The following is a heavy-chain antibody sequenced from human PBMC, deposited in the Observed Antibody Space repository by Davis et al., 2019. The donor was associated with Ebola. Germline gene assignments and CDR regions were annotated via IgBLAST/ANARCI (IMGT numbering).Heavy chain of an antibody. D-gene: IGHD6-25*01. CDR2: IYYSGST. V-gene: IGHV4-39*01. CDR1: GGFISSSSYY. CDR3: ARLPATDYFDY. J-gene: IGHJ4*02. Sequence: SETLSLTCTVSGGFISSSSYYWGWSRQPPGKGLEWIVSIYYSGSTYYNPSLKSRVTISVDTSKNQFSLKLSSVTAADTAVYYCARLPATDYFDYWGQGTLVTVSS.